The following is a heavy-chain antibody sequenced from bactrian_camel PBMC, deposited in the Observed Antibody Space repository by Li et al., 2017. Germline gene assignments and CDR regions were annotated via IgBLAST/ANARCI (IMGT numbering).Heavy chain of an antibody. CDR3: AARWGIDCPPEKERYTY. V-gene: IGHV3S53*01. D-gene: IGHD1*01. Sequence: HVQLVESGGGSVQAGGSLRLSCSGSGYTYNSRCMAWFRQAPGKEREGVAAVDERFRRTYADSVKGRFTTSRDNAKNTLYLQMNSLNPEDTAMYFCAARWGIDCPPEKERYTYWAQGTQVTVS. CDR1: GYTYNSRC. CDR2: VDERFRR. J-gene: IGHJ4*01.